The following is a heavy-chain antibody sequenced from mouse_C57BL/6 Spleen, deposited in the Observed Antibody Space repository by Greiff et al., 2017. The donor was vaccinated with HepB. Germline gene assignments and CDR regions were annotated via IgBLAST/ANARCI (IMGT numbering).Heavy chain of an antibody. V-gene: IGHV1-69*01. Sequence: VQLQQPGAELVMPGASVKLSCQASGYTFTSYWMHWVKQRPGQGLEWIGEIDPSDSYTNYNQKFKGQSTLTVDKSSSTAYMQLSSLTSEDSAVYYCARNLRAMDYWGQGTSVTVSS. CDR1: GYTFTSYW. CDR2: IDPSDSYT. J-gene: IGHJ4*01. CDR3: ARNLRAMDY.